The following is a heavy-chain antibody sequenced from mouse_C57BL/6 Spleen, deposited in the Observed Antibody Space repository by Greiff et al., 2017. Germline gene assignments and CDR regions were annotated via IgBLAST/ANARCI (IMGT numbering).Heavy chain of an antibody. CDR3: ARIYYDYDDGYWYFDV. V-gene: IGHV2-9-1*01. Sequence: VQLQESGPGLVAPSQSLSITCTVSGFSLTSYAISWVRQPPGKGLEWLGVIWTGGGTNYNSALKSRLSISKDNSKSQVFLKMNSLQTDDTARYYCARIYYDYDDGYWYFDVWGTGTTVTVSS. CDR2: IWTGGGT. D-gene: IGHD2-4*01. J-gene: IGHJ1*03. CDR1: GFSLTSYA.